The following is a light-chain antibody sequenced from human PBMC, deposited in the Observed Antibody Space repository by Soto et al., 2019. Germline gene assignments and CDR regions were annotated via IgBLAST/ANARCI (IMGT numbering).Light chain of an antibody. CDR3: ATWDDSRKGV. CDR1: LSNIESHT. J-gene: IGLJ1*01. CDR2: TNN. Sequence: QSALTQPPSVSGTPGQRITISCSGSLSNIESHTVNWFQQVPGTAPKLLIVTNNQRPSGVPDRFSGSKSGASASLAISGLQPEDEATYYCATWDDSRKGVFGTGTKLTVL. V-gene: IGLV1-44*01.